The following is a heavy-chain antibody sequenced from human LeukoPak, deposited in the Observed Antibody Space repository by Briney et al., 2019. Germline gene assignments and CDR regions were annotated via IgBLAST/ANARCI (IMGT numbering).Heavy chain of an antibody. CDR3: AKYLTSGTRIFDY. V-gene: IGHV3-33*06. CDR2: IWYDGSNK. J-gene: IGHJ4*02. CDR1: GITFSSYG. Sequence: GGSLRLSCAASGITFSSYGMHWVRQAPGKGLEWVGNIWYDGSNKFYADSVKGRFTISRDNSKNTLFLQMNSLRAEDTAVYYCAKYLTSGTRIFDYWGQGTLVSVSS. D-gene: IGHD6-13*01.